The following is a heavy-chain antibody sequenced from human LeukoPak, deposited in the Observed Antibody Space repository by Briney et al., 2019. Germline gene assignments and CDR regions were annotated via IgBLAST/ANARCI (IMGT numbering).Heavy chain of an antibody. D-gene: IGHD6-19*01. CDR3: ARLIGGWHSNYAMDV. CDR2: IYPGDSDT. V-gene: IGHV5-51*01. J-gene: IGHJ6*02. Sequence: LGESLKISCKGSGYRFTNYWIGWVRQMPGKGLEWMGIIYPGDSDTRYSLPFQGQVTISADKSISTAYLHWSTLKASDSAMYYCARLIGGWHSNYAMDVWGQGTTVTVSS. CDR1: GYRFTNYW.